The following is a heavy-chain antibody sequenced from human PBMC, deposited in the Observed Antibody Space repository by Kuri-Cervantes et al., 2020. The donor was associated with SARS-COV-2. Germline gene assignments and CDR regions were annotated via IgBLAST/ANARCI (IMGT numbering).Heavy chain of an antibody. J-gene: IGHJ4*02. V-gene: IGHV1-8*01. CDR2: MNPNSGNT. D-gene: IGHD5-12*01. CDR3: AVINGWLHKTHDY. CDR1: GYTFTSYD. Sequence: ASVKVSCKASGYTFTSYDINWVRQATGQGLEWMGWMNPNSGNTGYAQKFQGRVTMTRNTSISTAYMELSSLRSEDTAVYYCAVINGWLHKTHDYWGQGTLVTVSS.